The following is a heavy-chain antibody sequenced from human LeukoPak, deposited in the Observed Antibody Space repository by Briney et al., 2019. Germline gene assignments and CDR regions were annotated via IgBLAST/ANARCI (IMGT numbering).Heavy chain of an antibody. J-gene: IGHJ4*02. CDR3: ARGGVTLIVPIL. Sequence: GGSLRLSCAASGFTVSSNYMSWVRQAPGKGLEWVSVIYSGGTTYYADSVKGRFTISRDNSKNTLYLQMNNLRAEDTAVYYCARGGVTLIVPILWGQGTLVTVSS. D-gene: IGHD3-22*01. V-gene: IGHV3-53*01. CDR1: GFTVSSNY. CDR2: IYSGGTT.